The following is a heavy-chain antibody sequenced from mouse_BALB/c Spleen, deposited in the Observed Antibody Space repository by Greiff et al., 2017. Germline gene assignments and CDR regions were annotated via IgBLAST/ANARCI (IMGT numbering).Heavy chain of an antibody. CDR3: TRLRRRPDYAMDY. J-gene: IGHJ4*01. CDR1: GFTFSNYW. D-gene: IGHD2-4*01. V-gene: IGHV6-6*02. CDR2: IRLKSNNYAT. Sequence: EVKLMESGGGLVQPGGSMKLSCVASGFTFSNYWMNWVRQSPEKGLEWVAEIRLKSNNYATHYAESVKGRFTISRDDSKSSVYLQMNNLRAEDTGIYYCTRLRRRPDYAMDYWGQGTSVTVSS.